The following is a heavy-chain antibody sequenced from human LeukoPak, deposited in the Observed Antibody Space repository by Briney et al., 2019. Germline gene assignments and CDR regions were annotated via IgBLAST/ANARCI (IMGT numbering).Heavy chain of an antibody. CDR3: ARETAMVHDFDY. J-gene: IGHJ4*02. CDR1: GYTFTGYY. D-gene: IGHD5-18*01. Sequence: ASVKVSCKASGYTFTGYYMHWVRQAPGQGLEWMGWINPNSGGTNHAQKFQGRVTMTRDTSISTAYMELSRLRSDDTAVYYCARETAMVHDFDYWGQGTLVTVSS. V-gene: IGHV1-2*02. CDR2: INPNSGGT.